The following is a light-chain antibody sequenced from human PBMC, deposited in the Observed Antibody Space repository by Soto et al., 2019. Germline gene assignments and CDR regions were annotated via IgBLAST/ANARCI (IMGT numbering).Light chain of an antibody. J-gene: IGKJ5*01. V-gene: IGKV3-11*01. CDR2: DAS. CDR3: QQRSSWPIT. Sequence: EIVLTQSPATLSLSPGERATLSCRASQSVTSYLAWYQQRPGQAPRLVIYDASRRATGIPARFSGSGSGADFTLTISSLEPEDFAVYYCQQRSSWPITFGQGTRLEIK. CDR1: QSVTSY.